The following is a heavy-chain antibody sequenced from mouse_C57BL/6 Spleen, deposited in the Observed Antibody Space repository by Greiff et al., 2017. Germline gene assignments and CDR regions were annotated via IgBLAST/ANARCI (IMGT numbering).Heavy chain of an antibody. V-gene: IGHV1-76*01. CDR3: AREGGYYDYYAMDD. CDR2: IYPGSGNT. CDR1: GYTFTDYS. J-gene: IGHJ4*01. D-gene: IGHD2-3*01. Sequence: QVQLQQSGAELVRPGASVKLSCKASGYTFTDYSINWVKQRPGQGLEWIARIYPGSGNTYYNEKFKGKATLTAEKSSSTAYMQLSSLTSEDSAVYFCAREGGYYDYYAMDDWGQGTSVTVSS.